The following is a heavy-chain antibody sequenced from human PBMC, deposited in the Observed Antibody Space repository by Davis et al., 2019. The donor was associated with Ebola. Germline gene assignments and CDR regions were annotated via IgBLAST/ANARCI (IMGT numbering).Heavy chain of an antibody. V-gene: IGHV3-33*06. D-gene: IGHD4-17*01. CDR3: AKGSTVTKRGWFDP. J-gene: IGHJ5*02. CDR1: GFTFSSYG. CDR2: IWYDGSNK. Sequence: GESLKISCAASGFTFSSYGMHWVRQAPGKGLEWVAVIWYDGSNKYYADSVKGRFTISRDNSKNTLYLQMNSLRAEDTAVYYCAKGSTVTKRGWFDPWGQGTLVTVSS.